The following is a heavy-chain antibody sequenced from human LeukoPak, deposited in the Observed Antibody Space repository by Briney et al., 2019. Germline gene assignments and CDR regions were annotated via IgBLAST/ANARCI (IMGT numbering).Heavy chain of an antibody. V-gene: IGHV4-34*01. CDR1: GGSFSGYY. D-gene: IGHD1-26*01. Sequence: SETLSLTCAVYGGSFSGYYWSWIRQPPGKGLEWIGEINHSGSTNYNPSLKSRVTISVDTSKNQFSLKLSSVTAADTAVYYCARGRSRYPFDYWGQGTLVTVSS. J-gene: IGHJ4*02. CDR2: INHSGST. CDR3: ARGRSRYPFDY.